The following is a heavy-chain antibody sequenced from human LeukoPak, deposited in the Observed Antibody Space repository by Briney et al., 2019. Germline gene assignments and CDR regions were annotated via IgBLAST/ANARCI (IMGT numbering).Heavy chain of an antibody. D-gene: IGHD3-16*01. J-gene: IGHJ4*02. CDR1: GFTFSSYG. CDR3: ARDRPAGGVGDFDH. Sequence: GGSLRLSCAASGFTFSSYGMHWVRQAPGKGLEWVAVIWYDGSNKYYADSVKGRFTISRDNSKNTLFLQMNSLRVEDTAVYYCARDRPAGGVGDFDHWGQGTLVTVSS. V-gene: IGHV3-33*01. CDR2: IWYDGSNK.